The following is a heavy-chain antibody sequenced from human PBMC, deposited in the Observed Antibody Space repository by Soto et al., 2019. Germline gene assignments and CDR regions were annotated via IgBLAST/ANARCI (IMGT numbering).Heavy chain of an antibody. D-gene: IGHD2-21*02. J-gene: IGHJ4*02. CDR1: EFTFSSYA. CDR3: ARDWSVVVVTAILY. Sequence: QVQLVESGGGVVQPGRSLRLSCAASEFTFSSYAMHWVRQAPGKGLEWVAVISYDGSNKYYADSVKGRFTISRDNSKNTLYLQMNSLRAEDTAVYYCARDWSVVVVTAILYWGQGTLVTVSS. V-gene: IGHV3-30-3*01. CDR2: ISYDGSNK.